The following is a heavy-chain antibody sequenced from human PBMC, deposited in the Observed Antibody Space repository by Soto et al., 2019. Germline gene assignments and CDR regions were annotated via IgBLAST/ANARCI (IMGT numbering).Heavy chain of an antibody. V-gene: IGHV1-46*01. CDR1: GYTFTSYY. D-gene: IGHD2-2*03. Sequence: ASVKVSCKASGYTFTSYYMHWVRQAPGQGLEWMGIINPSGGSTSYAQKFQGRVTMTRDTSTSTIYMELSRLTSDDTAVYYCGRDSVGYCSRTRCYGQGYFDYWGQGALVTVPQ. J-gene: IGHJ4*02. CDR2: INPSGGST. CDR3: GRDSVGYCSRTRCYGQGYFDY.